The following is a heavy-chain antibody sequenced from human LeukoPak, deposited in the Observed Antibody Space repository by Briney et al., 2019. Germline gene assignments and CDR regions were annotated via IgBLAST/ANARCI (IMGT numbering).Heavy chain of an antibody. D-gene: IGHD3-9*01. V-gene: IGHV3-23*01. CDR2: ITGSGDTT. CDR1: GFIFRNYA. J-gene: IGHJ4*02. Sequence: PGGSLRLSCAASGFIFRNYAMSWVRQAPGKGLEWVSAITGSGDTTYYADSVKGRFTISRDNSKNTLYVEMNTLRAEDTAVYYCAKWGDYDILTGYYVCDFWGQGTLVTVSS. CDR3: AKWGDYDILTGYYVCDF.